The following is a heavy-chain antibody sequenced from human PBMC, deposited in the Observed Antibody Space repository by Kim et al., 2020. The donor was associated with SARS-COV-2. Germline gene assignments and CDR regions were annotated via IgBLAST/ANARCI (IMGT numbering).Heavy chain of an antibody. D-gene: IGHD3-22*01. V-gene: IGHV1-46*01. CDR2: INPSGGST. CDR3: ARDLHSYYYDSSGYYPYYFDY. Sequence: ASVKVSCKASGYTFTSYYMHWVRQAPGQGLEWMGIINPSGGSTSYAQEFQGRVTMTRDTSTSTVYMELSSLRSEDTAVYYCARDLHSYYYDSSGYYPYYFDYWGQGTLVTVSS. CDR1: GYTFTSYY. J-gene: IGHJ4*02.